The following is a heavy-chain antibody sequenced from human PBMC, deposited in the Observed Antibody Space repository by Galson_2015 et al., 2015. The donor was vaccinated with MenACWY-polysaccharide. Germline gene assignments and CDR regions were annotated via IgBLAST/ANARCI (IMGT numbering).Heavy chain of an antibody. CDR2: ITSSTDYVSTADK. D-gene: IGHD3-10*02. CDR3: AREGSRIVFHAFDT. CDR1: GFTFSSYI. V-gene: IGHV3-21*01. J-gene: IGHJ3*02. Sequence: SLRLSCAASGFTFSSYIMYWVRQAPGKGLEWVSSITSSTDYVSTADKYYAGSVKGRFTVSRDDAKNSLYLQMNSLRAEDTAVYYCAREGSRIVFHAFDTWGQGTMVIVSS.